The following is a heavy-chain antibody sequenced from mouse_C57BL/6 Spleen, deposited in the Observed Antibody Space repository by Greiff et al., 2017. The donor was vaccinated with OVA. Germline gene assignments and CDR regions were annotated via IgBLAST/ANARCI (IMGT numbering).Heavy chain of an antibody. Sequence: EVQLVESGAELVRPGASVKLSCTASGFNIKDDYMHWVKQRPEQGLEWIGWIDPENGDTEYASKFQGKATITADTSSNTAYLQLSSLTSEDTAVYYCTTNYGYDYWGQGTTLTVSS. J-gene: IGHJ2*01. CDR3: TTNYGYDY. D-gene: IGHD1-2*01. CDR2: IDPENGDT. CDR1: GFNIKDDY. V-gene: IGHV14-4*01.